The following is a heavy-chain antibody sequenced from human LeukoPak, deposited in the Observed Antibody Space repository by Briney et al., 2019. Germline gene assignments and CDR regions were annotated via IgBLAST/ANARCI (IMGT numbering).Heavy chain of an antibody. V-gene: IGHV3-30*18. D-gene: IGHD5-18*01. J-gene: IGHJ4*02. CDR1: GFTFSSYG. CDR3: AKGGGYTYGYHLDY. Sequence: GGSLRLSCAASGFTFSSYGMHWVRQAPGKGLEWVALILYDGSNKYYADSVKGRFTISRDNSKNTLYLQMNSLRADDTAVYYCAKGGGYTYGYHLDYWGQGTLVTVSS. CDR2: ILYDGSNK.